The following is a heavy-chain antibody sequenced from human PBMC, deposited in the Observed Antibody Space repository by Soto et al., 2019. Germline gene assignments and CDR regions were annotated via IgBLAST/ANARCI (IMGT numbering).Heavy chain of an antibody. Sequence: QVQLVQSGAEVKKPGSSVKVSCKSSGGTFSSYAISWVRHAPGQGLEWMGWIIPIFGTANYAQKLQGRVTITADEPTSTAYMELSSLRSEDTAVYYCARARWYYDILTGYFDYWGQGTLVTVSS. CDR3: ARARWYYDILTGYFDY. D-gene: IGHD3-9*01. J-gene: IGHJ4*02. CDR1: GGTFSSYA. V-gene: IGHV1-69*01. CDR2: IIPIFGTA.